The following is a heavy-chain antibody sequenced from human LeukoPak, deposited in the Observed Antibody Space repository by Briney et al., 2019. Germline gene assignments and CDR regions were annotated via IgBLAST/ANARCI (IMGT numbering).Heavy chain of an antibody. CDR1: GYRFTNYW. D-gene: IGHD3-10*01. CDR2: IYPGDSDA. J-gene: IGHJ4*02. CDR3: ARTDGSGPSEIDY. V-gene: IGHV5-51*01. Sequence: LGESLKISCKGSGYRFTNYWIGWVRQMPGKGLEWMGIIYPGDSDARYSPSFQGQVTFSADKSISTAYLQWSSLKASDTAMYYCARTDGSGPSEIDYWGQGTLVTVSS.